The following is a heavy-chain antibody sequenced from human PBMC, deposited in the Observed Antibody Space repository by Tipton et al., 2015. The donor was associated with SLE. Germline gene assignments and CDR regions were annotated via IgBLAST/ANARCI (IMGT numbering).Heavy chain of an antibody. V-gene: IGHV1-8*03. J-gene: IGHJ4*02. Sequence: QSGPEVKKPGASVKVSCKASGYTFTSYDINWVRQATGQGLEWIGWMNPNRGNTGYAQKFQGRVTITRNTSISTAYMELSSLRSEYTAVYYCGRGDGYCLDSGAQGTLVTVSS. CDR3: GRGDGYCLDS. CDR2: MNPNRGNT. CDR1: GYTFTSYD. D-gene: IGHD5-24*01.